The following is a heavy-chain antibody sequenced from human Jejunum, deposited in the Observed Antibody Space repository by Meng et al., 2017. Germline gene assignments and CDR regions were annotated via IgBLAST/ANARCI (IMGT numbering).Heavy chain of an antibody. J-gene: IGHJ4*02. V-gene: IGHV3-23*04. Sequence: EVQLVQSGGGFVQPGGSLRLSCVASGFTFRTHAMKWVRQAPGKGLEWVSSISGSGGSTPYADSVKGRFTISRDNAENTLYLQMNSLRAEDTAVYYCVRDWSGYTHEFDYWGLGTLVTVSS. CDR1: GFTFRTHA. CDR2: ISGSGGST. CDR3: VRDWSGYTHEFDY. D-gene: IGHD5-24*01.